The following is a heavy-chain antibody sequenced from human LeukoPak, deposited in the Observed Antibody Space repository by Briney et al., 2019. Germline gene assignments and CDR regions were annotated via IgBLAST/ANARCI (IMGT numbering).Heavy chain of an antibody. CDR3: VRGHLWLEK. CDR1: GLTLSNFW. Sequence: GGSLRLSCVASGLTLSNFWMTWVRQAPGEGLEWVATINQDGGEKYYVDSVKGRFIIYRDNAKNSVYLQMDSLRAEETAVYSCVRGHLWLEKGGQGTLATVSA. D-gene: IGHD3-3*02. V-gene: IGHV3-7*03. CDR2: INQDGGEK. J-gene: IGHJ4*02.